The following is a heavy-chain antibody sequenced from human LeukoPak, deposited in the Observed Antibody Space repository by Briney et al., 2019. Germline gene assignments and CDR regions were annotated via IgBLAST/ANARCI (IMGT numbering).Heavy chain of an antibody. CDR3: ARWTKGLDAFDI. Sequence: SETLSLTCTVSGGSVSSGSYYWSWIRQPPGKGLEWIGYIYYSGSTNYNPSLKSRVTISVDTSKNQFSLKLSSVTAADTAVYYCARWTKGLDAFDIWGQGTMVTVSS. D-gene: IGHD4/OR15-4a*01. V-gene: IGHV4-61*01. CDR2: IYYSGST. CDR1: GGSVSSGSYY. J-gene: IGHJ3*02.